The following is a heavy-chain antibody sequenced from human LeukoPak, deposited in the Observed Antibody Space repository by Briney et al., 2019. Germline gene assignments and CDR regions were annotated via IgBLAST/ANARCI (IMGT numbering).Heavy chain of an antibody. J-gene: IGHJ4*02. D-gene: IGHD2-2*01. V-gene: IGHV4-61*01. CDR2: IYYSGST. CDR1: GGSVSSGSYY. Sequence: SETLSLTCTVSGGSVSSGSYYWSWIRQPPGKGLEWIGYIYYSGSTNYNPSLKSRVTISVDTPKNQFSLKLSSVTAADTAVYYCQRAAPVCSSTSCATYFDYWGQGTLVTVSS. CDR3: QRAAPVCSSTSCATYFDY.